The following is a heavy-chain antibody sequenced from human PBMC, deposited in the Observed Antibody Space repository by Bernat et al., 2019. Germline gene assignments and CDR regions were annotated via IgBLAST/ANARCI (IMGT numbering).Heavy chain of an antibody. CDR3: ATASRGQQLGNWYFDL. Sequence: QVQLVESGGGVVQPGRSLRLSCAASGFTFSSYAMHWVRQAPGKGLEWVAVISYDGSNKYYADSVKGRFTISRDNSKNTLYLQMNSLRAEDTAVYYCATASRGQQLGNWYFDLWGRGTLVTVSS. CDR2: ISYDGSNK. V-gene: IGHV3-30-3*01. CDR1: GFTFSSYA. D-gene: IGHD6-13*01. J-gene: IGHJ2*01.